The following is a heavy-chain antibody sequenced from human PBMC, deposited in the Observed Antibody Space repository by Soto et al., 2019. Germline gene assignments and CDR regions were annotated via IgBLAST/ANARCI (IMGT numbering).Heavy chain of an antibody. CDR3: AQDMGPTVRSNSPYCYADV. D-gene: IGHD2-2*01. CDR2: ISVSGGAT. CDR1: GFTFSSYA. V-gene: IGHV3-23*01. J-gene: IGHJ2*01. Sequence: EVQLLESGGGLVQPGGSLRLSCAASGFTFSSYAMSWVRQTPGKGLEWVACISVSGGATYYADAVKGRLTISRDNSNNALYIPRNSLSGDDTAVYYCAQDMGPTVRSNSPYCYADVCVRGTLVTVCS.